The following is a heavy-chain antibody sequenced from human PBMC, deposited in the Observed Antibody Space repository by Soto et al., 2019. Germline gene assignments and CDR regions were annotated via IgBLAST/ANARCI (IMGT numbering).Heavy chain of an antibody. Sequence: EVQLVESEGGLVQRGGSLRLSCAASGFTFNYYWMHWVRQAPGQGLVWVSHIHSDGSSTTYADSVKGRFTISRDNAKNTLDLQMDSLRAEDTAVYYCARGGKGGFELWGQGTTVTVSS. D-gene: IGHD2-15*01. CDR1: GFTFNYYW. CDR3: ARGGKGGFEL. V-gene: IGHV3-74*01. CDR2: IHSDGSST. J-gene: IGHJ3*01.